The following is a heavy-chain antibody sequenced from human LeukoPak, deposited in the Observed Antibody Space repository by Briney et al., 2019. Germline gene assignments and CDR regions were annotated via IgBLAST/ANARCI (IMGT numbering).Heavy chain of an antibody. CDR3: ARNDAAARLFDS. Sequence: PSETLSLTCAVYGGSFSGYYWSWIRQPPGKGLEWIGEINHSGSTNYNPSLKSRVTISVDTSKNQFSLKLSSVTAADTAVYYCARNDAAARLFDSWGHGRLVTVSS. J-gene: IGHJ4*01. D-gene: IGHD6-13*01. CDR2: INHSGST. V-gene: IGHV4-34*01. CDR1: GGSFSGYY.